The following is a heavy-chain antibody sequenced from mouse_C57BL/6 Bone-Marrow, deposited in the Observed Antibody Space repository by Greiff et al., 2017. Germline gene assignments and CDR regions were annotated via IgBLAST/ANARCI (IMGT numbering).Heavy chain of an antibody. J-gene: IGHJ4*01. D-gene: IGHD2-3*01. CDR1: GYTFTSYW. CDR3: ARARWVPYYYAMGY. Sequence: QVQLQQPGAELVMPGASVKLSCKASGYTFTSYWMHWVKQRPGQGLEWIGEIDPSDSYTNYNQKFKGKSPLTVDKSSSTAYMQLSSLTSEDSAVYYCARARWVPYYYAMGYWGQGTSVTVSS. CDR2: IDPSDSYT. V-gene: IGHV1-69*01.